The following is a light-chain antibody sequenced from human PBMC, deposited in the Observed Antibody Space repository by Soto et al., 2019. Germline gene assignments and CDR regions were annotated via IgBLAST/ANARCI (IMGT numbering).Light chain of an antibody. V-gene: IGKV1-39*01. CDR3: QQSYSTPPEYT. CDR2: AAS. Sequence: DIQMTQSPSSLSASVGDRVTITCRASQSISSYLNWYQQKPGKAPKLLNYAASSLESGVPSRFSGSGSGTDFTLTISSLQPEDFATYYCQQSYSTPPEYTFGQGTKLEIK. CDR1: QSISSY. J-gene: IGKJ2*01.